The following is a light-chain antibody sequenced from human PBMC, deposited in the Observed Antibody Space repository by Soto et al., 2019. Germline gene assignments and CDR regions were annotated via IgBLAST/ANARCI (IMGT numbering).Light chain of an antibody. CDR2: DVN. CDR3: SSYTITSSPV. J-gene: IGLJ1*01. V-gene: IGLV2-11*01. Sequence: QSVLTQPRSVSGSPGQSVTLSCTGTSSDVGGYNYVSWYQQHPGKAPKLMIDDVNKRPSGVPDRFSGSRSGNTASLTISGLQADDEADYYCSSYTITSSPVFGPGTKLTVL. CDR1: SSDVGGYNY.